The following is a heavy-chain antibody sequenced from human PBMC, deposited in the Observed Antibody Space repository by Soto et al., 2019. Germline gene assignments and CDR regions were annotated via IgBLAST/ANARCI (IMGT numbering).Heavy chain of an antibody. CDR1: GYTFTSHG. D-gene: IGHD5-12*01. Sequence: ASVKVSCKASGYTFTSHGISWLRQAPGQGLEWMGWISGYNGNTKYAQKIQGRVTMATDTSTSTAYMELRSLRSDDTAVYYCARDKVEMATIFDYWGQGTLVTVSS. CDR2: ISGYNGNT. V-gene: IGHV1-18*04. CDR3: ARDKVEMATIFDY. J-gene: IGHJ4*02.